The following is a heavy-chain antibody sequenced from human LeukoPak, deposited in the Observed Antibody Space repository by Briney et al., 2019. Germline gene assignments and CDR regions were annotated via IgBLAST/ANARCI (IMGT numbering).Heavy chain of an antibody. Sequence: QSGGSLRLSCAASGITFSSYSMNWVRQAPGKGLEWVANIKQDGSEKYYVDSVKGRFTISRDNAKNSLYLQLNSLRAEDTAVYYCARSPYTSGWYGVGYWGQGTLVTVSS. J-gene: IGHJ4*02. CDR2: IKQDGSEK. D-gene: IGHD6-19*01. CDR1: GITFSSYS. V-gene: IGHV3-7*01. CDR3: ARSPYTSGWYGVGY.